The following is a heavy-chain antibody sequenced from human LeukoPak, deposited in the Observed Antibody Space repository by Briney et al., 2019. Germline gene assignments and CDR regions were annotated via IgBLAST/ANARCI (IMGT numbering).Heavy chain of an antibody. D-gene: IGHD2-2*01. Sequence: SETLSLTCAVYGGSFSGYYWSWIRQPPGKGLERIGEINHSGSTNYNPSLKSRVTISVDTSKNQFSLKLSSVTAADTAVYYCARGPAAVDYWGQGTLVTVSS. V-gene: IGHV4-34*01. CDR1: GGSFSGYY. CDR2: INHSGST. J-gene: IGHJ4*02. CDR3: ARGPAAVDY.